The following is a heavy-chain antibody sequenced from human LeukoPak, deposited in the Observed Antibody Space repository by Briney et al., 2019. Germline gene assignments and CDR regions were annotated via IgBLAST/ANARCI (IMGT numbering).Heavy chain of an antibody. CDR2: IYHSGST. CDR3: ARSQVAATNDY. CDR1: GGSISSSNW. J-gene: IGHJ4*02. Sequence: PSETLSLTCAVSGGSISSSNWWSWVRQPPGKGLEWIGDIYHSGSTNNPSLKSRVTISVDKSKNQFSLKLSSVTAADTAVYYCARSQVAATNDYWGQAILVTVSS. V-gene: IGHV4-4*02. D-gene: IGHD6-19*01.